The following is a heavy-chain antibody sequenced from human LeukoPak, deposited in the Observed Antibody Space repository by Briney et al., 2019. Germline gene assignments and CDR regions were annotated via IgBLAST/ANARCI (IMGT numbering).Heavy chain of an antibody. CDR1: GDSVSSNSAA. J-gene: IGHJ3*02. CDR3: ARAGPPSTEGLYDAFDI. D-gene: IGHD2-2*02. CDR2: TYYRSKWYN. V-gene: IGHV6-1*01. Sequence: SQTLSLTCAISGDSVSSNSAAWNWIRQSPSRGLEWLGRTYYRSKWYNDYAVSVRSRITINPDTSKNQFSLQLNSVTPEDTAVYYCARAGPPSTEGLYDAFDIWGQGTMVTVSS.